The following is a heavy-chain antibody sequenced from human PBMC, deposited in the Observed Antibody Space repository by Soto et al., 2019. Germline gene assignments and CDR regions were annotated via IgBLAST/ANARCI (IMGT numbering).Heavy chain of an antibody. D-gene: IGHD2-15*01. V-gene: IGHV3-11*01. CDR3: ARYPRYCRASNWFNNYYYYDMDV. CDR1: GFTFSDYD. Sequence: QVQLVESGGGLVKPGGSLRLSCAASGFTFSDYDMSWIRQAPGKGLEWVSHISSSGTTMFYADSVKGRFTISRDNAKKSLYLQMNSLRADNTTVYHSARYPRYCRASNWFNNYYYYDMDVWGKGTAVTASS. J-gene: IGHJ6*03. CDR2: ISSSGTTM.